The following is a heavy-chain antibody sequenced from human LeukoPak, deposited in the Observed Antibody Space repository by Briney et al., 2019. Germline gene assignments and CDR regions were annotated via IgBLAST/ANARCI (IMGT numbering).Heavy chain of an antibody. J-gene: IGHJ3*02. V-gene: IGHV1-18*01. Sequence: GASVKVSCKASGYTFTSYGISWVRQAPGQGLEWMGWISAYNGNTNYAQKLQGRVTMTTDTSTSTAYMELRSLRSDDTAVYHCARGPYYYDSSGKGAFDIWGQGTMVTVSS. D-gene: IGHD3-22*01. CDR1: GYTFTSYG. CDR2: ISAYNGNT. CDR3: ARGPYYYDSSGKGAFDI.